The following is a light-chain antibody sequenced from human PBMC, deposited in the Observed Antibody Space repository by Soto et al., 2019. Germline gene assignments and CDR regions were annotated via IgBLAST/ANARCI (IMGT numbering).Light chain of an antibody. CDR1: QGISSY. CDR2: AAS. CDR3: QQLNAYPYT. J-gene: IGKJ2*01. Sequence: IQLTQSPSSLSASVGDRVTITCRAIQGISSYFAWYQQKPGKAPKVLIYAASTLQNGVPPRFSGSGSGTDFTLTISSLQPEDFATYYCQQLNAYPYTFGQGTQLEIK. V-gene: IGKV1-9*01.